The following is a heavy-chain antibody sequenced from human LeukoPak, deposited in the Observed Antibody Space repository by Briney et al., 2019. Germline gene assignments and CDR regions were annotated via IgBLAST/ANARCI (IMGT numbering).Heavy chain of an antibody. CDR1: GFTFSSYA. V-gene: IGHV3-23*01. CDR2: ISGSGGST. CDR3: ARSTAGFDY. J-gene: IGHJ4*02. D-gene: IGHD2-2*01. Sequence: PGGSLRLSCAASGFTFSSYAMSWVRQAPGKGLEWVSAISGSGGSTYYADSVKGRFTISRDNARNSLFLQMNSLRAEDTALYYCARSTAGFDYWGQGTLVTVSS.